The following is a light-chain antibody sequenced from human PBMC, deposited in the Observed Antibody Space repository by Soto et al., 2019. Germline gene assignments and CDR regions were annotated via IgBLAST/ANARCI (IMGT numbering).Light chain of an antibody. CDR2: GAS. J-gene: IGKJ5*01. CDR1: QSVSNNY. V-gene: IGKV3-20*01. Sequence: EIVLTQSPGTLSLSPGERAALSCRASQSVSNNYLAWYQQKPGQAPRLLIYGASNRATGIPDRFSGSVSGTDFTLTISRLEPEDFALYYCQHYAGGSRITFGQGTRLEIK. CDR3: QHYAGGSRIT.